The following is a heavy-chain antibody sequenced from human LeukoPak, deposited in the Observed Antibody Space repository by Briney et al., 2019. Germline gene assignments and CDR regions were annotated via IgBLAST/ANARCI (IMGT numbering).Heavy chain of an antibody. CDR3: ARRTTGTTIDY. J-gene: IGHJ4*02. CDR2: IYPGDSDT. D-gene: IGHD1-1*01. V-gene: IGHV5-51*01. Sequence: GESPKTSFKGSGYSFTSYWIGWGRQMPGKGLEGMGIIYPGDSDTRYSPSFQGQVTISADKSISTAYLQWSSLKASDTAMYYCARRTTGTTIDYWGQGTLVTVSS. CDR1: GYSFTSYW.